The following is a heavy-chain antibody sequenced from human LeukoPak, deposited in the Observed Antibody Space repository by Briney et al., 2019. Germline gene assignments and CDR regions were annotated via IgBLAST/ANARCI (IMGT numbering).Heavy chain of an antibody. D-gene: IGHD2-21*01. V-gene: IGHV4-31*03. CDR3: ARDRRGVDYYYGMDV. CDR2: IYYSGST. CDR1: GVSISSGGYY. J-gene: IGHJ6*04. Sequence: SETLSLTCTVSGVSISSGGYYWSWIRQHPGKGLEWIGYIYYSGSTYYNPSLKSRLTISVDTSKNRFSLKLSSVTAADTAVYYCARDRRGVDYYYGMDVWGKGTTVTVSS.